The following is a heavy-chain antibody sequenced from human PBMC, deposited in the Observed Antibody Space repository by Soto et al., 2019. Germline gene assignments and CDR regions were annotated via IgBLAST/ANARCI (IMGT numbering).Heavy chain of an antibody. Sequence: QVQLQESGPGLVKPSGTLSLTCAVSGDSVSSPYYRCWVRQSPGKGLEWIGEVFHTGTTSYNPSLRSRVTISMDKSINQFSLDLSSVTAADTAVYYCARSAGWYAIHAWGPGTLVIVSS. CDR3: ARSAGWYAIHA. J-gene: IGHJ5*02. CDR2: VFHTGTT. D-gene: IGHD6-19*01. V-gene: IGHV4-4*02. CDR1: GDSVSSPYY.